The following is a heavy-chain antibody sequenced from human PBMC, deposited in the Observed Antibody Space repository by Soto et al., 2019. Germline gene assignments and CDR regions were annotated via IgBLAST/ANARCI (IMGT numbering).Heavy chain of an antibody. CDR1: GFTFSSYA. CDR3: AKDPPMLVVITRFDP. CDR2: ISGSGGST. Sequence: GGSLRLSCAAFGFTFSSYAMSWVRQAPGKGLDWVSAISGSGGSTYYADSVKGRFTISRDNSKNTLYLQMNSLRAEDTAVYYCAKDPPMLVVITRFDPWGQGTLVTVSS. D-gene: IGHD3-22*01. J-gene: IGHJ5*02. V-gene: IGHV3-23*01.